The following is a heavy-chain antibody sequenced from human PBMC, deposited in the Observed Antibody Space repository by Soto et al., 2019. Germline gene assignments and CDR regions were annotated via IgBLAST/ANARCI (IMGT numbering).Heavy chain of an antibody. Sequence: KGLEWVSYISSSRSTIYYADSVKGRFTISRDNAKNSLYLQMNSLRDEDTAVYYCARYLSYYYFSRGYHDAFHISG. CDR3: ARYLSYYYFSRGYHDAFHI. V-gene: IGHV3-48*02. D-gene: IGHD3-22*01. CDR2: ISSSRSTI. J-gene: IGHJ3*02.